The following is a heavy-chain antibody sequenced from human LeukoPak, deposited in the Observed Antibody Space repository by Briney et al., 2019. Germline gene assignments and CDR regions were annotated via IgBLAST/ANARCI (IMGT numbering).Heavy chain of an antibody. Sequence: AETLSLTCTVSGGSISSYYWSWIRQPRGKGLEWIGYIYYSGSTNYNPSLKSRVTISVDTSKNQFSLKLSSVTAADTAVYYCARHPQYSSYFDYWGQGTLVPVSS. CDR1: GGSISSYY. V-gene: IGHV4-59*08. J-gene: IGHJ4*02. D-gene: IGHD5-18*01. CDR2: IYYSGST. CDR3: ARHPQYSSYFDY.